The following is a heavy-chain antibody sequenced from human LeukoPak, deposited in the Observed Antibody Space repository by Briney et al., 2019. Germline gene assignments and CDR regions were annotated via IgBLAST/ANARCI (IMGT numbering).Heavy chain of an antibody. CDR3: VRGQETAWGLDY. V-gene: IGHV3-15*05. J-gene: IGHJ4*02. CDR2: IKSKTDGGTT. CDR1: GFTVSSNY. D-gene: IGHD3-16*01. Sequence: TGGSLRLSCAASGFTVSSNYMSWVRQAPGKGLEWVGRIKSKTDGGTTDYAAPVKGRFTISRDDSKNTLYLQMNSLRAEDTALYYCVRGQETAWGLDYWGQGTLVTVSS.